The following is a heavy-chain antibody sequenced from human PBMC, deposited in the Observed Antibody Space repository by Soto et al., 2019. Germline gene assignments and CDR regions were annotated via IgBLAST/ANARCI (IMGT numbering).Heavy chain of an antibody. Sequence: SETLSLTCTVSGGSISSSSYYWGWIRQPPGKGLEWIASIYYSGRTYYNPSLKSRVTISVDTSKNQFSLKLSSVTAADTAVYYCARLYGSGSYYNSLDYYGMDVWGQGTTVTVSS. D-gene: IGHD3-10*01. V-gene: IGHV4-39*01. J-gene: IGHJ6*02. CDR1: GGSISSSSYY. CDR2: IYYSGRT. CDR3: ARLYGSGSYYNSLDYYGMDV.